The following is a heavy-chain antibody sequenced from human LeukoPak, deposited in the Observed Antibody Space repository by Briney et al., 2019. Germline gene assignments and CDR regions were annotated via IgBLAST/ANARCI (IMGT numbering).Heavy chain of an antibody. CDR3: ATDLG. D-gene: IGHD4-17*01. Sequence: GGSLRLSCAASGFTFTDYWMHWVRQAPGKGLVWVSRVDHDGSGTAYADFVTGRFTISRDNAKNTAYLQMNSLRADDTAVYYCATDLGWGQGTLVTVSS. V-gene: IGHV3-74*01. CDR1: GFTFTDYW. J-gene: IGHJ4*02. CDR2: VDHDGSGT.